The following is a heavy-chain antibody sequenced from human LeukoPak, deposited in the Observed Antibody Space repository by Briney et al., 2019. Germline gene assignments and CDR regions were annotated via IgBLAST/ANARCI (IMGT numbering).Heavy chain of an antibody. D-gene: IGHD6-19*01. Sequence: SETLSLTCTVSGGSISTYSWTWIRQPPGKGLEWIGNIYYSGSTNYNPPLKSRVTISIDTSKNQFSLKVSSVTAADTAVYFCARAHSSGWPHMFDPWGQGTLVTVPS. V-gene: IGHV4-59*01. CDR1: GGSISTYS. J-gene: IGHJ5*02. CDR2: IYYSGST. CDR3: ARAHSSGWPHMFDP.